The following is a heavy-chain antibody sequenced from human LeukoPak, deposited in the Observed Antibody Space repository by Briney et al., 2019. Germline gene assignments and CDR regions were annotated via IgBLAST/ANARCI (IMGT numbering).Heavy chain of an antibody. V-gene: IGHV3-23*01. CDR1: GFTFSTYA. CDR2: ISGSGDST. J-gene: IGHJ4*02. CDR3: AKESPRFDY. Sequence: PGGSLRLSCATSGFTFSTYAMSWVRQAPGKGLEWVSVISGSGDSTHYADSVRGRFTISRDNSKNTVYLQMNGLRADDTAVYYCAKESPRFDYWGQGALVTVSS.